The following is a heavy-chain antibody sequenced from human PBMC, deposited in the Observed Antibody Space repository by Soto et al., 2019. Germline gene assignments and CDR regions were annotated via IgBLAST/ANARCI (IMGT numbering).Heavy chain of an antibody. Sequence: QLVESGGGLVQPGGSLRLSCAASGFTFSSHWMTWVRQAPGKGLEWVANIRQDGREEHYLDSVKGRFTLSRDNAKNSLYLHMTVLRVEDTAVYYCAKSEGYGFDIRGQGTLVTVSS. CDR2: IRQDGREE. J-gene: IGHJ3*02. CDR3: AKSEGYGFDI. CDR1: GFTFSSHW. D-gene: IGHD1-1*01. V-gene: IGHV3-7*01.